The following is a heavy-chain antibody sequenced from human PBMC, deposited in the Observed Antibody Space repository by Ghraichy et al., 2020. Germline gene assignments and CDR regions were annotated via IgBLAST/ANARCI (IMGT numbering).Heavy chain of an antibody. CDR1: GDSVSDNSAA. V-gene: IGHV6-1*01. Sequence: SETLSLTCAISGDSVSDNSAAWNWIRQSPSRGLEWLGRTYYRSKWYNDYAVSVKSRITINPGTSKNQFSLQLNSVTPEDTAVYYCARADCSDGVCYTDGPLDYWGQGTLVTVSS. J-gene: IGHJ4*02. CDR3: ARADCSDGVCYTDGPLDY. CDR2: TYYRSKWYN. D-gene: IGHD2-8*01.